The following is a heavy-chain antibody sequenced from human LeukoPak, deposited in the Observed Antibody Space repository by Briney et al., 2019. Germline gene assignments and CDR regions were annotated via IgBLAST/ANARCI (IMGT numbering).Heavy chain of an antibody. D-gene: IGHD4-23*01. CDR2: ISGNGGST. V-gene: IGHV3-23*01. CDR3: AMSMTTVARFDY. J-gene: IGHJ4*02. Sequence: GGSLRLSCEVSGFTLSNYAMSWVRQAPGKGLEWVSGISGNGGSTYYADSVKGRFTISRDNAKNSLYLQMNSLRDEDTAVYYCAMSMTTVARFDYWGQGTLVTVSS. CDR1: GFTLSNYA.